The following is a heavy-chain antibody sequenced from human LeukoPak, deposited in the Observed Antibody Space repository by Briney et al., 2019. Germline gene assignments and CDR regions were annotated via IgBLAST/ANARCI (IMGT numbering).Heavy chain of an antibody. CDR1: GYTFTAYY. Sequence: ASVTVSCKTSGYTFTAYYMHWVRQAPGQGLEWVGWINPNSGGTNYAQKFQGRVTMTGDTSFTTVYMEVSRLTSDDTAVYYCARGGGYDSYPDYWGQGTLVTVSS. CDR3: ARGGGYDSYPDY. D-gene: IGHD5-12*01. V-gene: IGHV1-2*02. CDR2: INPNSGGT. J-gene: IGHJ4*02.